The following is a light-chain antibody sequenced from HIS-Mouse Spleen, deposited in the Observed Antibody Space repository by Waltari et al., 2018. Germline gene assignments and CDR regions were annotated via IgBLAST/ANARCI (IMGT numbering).Light chain of an antibody. CDR2: EGS. J-gene: IGLJ3*02. CDR3: CSYAGSSTWV. V-gene: IGLV2-23*01. CDR1: RSAVRSYNL. Sequence: QSALTQPASVSGSPGQSLTISCTGTRSAVRSYNLVSWYQQHPGKAPKLMIYEGSKRPSGVSNRFSGSKSGNTASLTISGLQAEDEADYYCCSYAGSSTWVFGGGTKLTVL.